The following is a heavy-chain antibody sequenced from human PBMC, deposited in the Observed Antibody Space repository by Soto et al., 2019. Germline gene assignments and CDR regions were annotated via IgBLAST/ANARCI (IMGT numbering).Heavy chain of an antibody. CDR3: AKEARSRAVTATRVNGMDV. CDR1: GFSFSDFG. CDR2: ISHDGSNQ. Sequence: GGSLRLSCAPSGFSFSDFGMHWVRQAPGKGLEWVAAISHDGSNQYYGDSVKGRFSISRDHSNNRLYLQMNNLKVEDSAIYYCAKEARSRAVTATRVNGMDVWGQGTTVTVSS. V-gene: IGHV3-30*13. D-gene: IGHD2-21*02. J-gene: IGHJ6*02.